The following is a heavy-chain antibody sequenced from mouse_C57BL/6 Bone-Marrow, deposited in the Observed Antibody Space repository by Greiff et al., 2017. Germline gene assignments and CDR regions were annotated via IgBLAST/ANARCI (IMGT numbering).Heavy chain of an antibody. CDR2: INPNNGGT. Sequence: EVQLQQSGPELVKPGASVKMSCKASGYTFTDYNMHWVKQSHGKSLEWIGYINPNNGGTSYNQKFKGKATLTVNKSSSTAYMELRSLTSEDSAVYYCARIPLYYGSSPYYFDYWGQGTTLTVTS. CDR1: GYTFTDYN. D-gene: IGHD1-1*01. J-gene: IGHJ2*01. V-gene: IGHV1-22*01. CDR3: ARIPLYYGSSPYYFDY.